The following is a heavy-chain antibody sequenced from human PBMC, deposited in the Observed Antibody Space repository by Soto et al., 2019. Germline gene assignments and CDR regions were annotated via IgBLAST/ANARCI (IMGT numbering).Heavy chain of an antibody. CDR2: ISGSSGSK. J-gene: IGHJ4*02. CDR3: ARYAAEVTTFFDH. Sequence: GGSLRLSCAASGFIFNDYYMSWIRQAPGKGLEWLSNISGSSGSKKYADTGKGRFTISRDNDKKSLYLEMHSLRAEDTAVYYCARYAAEVTTFFDHWGQGTLVTVSS. D-gene: IGHD4-17*01. V-gene: IGHV3-11*06. CDR1: GFIFNDYY.